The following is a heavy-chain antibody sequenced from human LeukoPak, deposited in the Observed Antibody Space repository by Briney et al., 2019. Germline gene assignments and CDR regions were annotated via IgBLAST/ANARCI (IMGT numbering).Heavy chain of an antibody. V-gene: IGHV3-21*04. D-gene: IGHD6-13*01. CDR1: GFTFSSYS. Sequence: GGSLRLSCAASGFTFSSYSMNWVRQAPGKGLEWVSSISSSSSYIYYADSVKGRFTTSRDNAKNSLYLQMNSLRAEDTAVYYCARGYSSSWYNHYYYYMDVWGKGTTVTISS. J-gene: IGHJ6*03. CDR3: ARGYSSSWYNHYYYYMDV. CDR2: ISSSSSYI.